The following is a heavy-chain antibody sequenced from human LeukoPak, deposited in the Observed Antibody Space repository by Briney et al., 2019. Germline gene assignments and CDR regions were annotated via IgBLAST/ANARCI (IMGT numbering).Heavy chain of an antibody. V-gene: IGHV1-69*06. CDR3: ARAVSGSYTNYFDF. CDR1: GGTFSSYA. CDR2: IIPIFGTA. Sequence: SVKVSCKASGGTFSSYAISWVRQAPGQGLEWMGGIIPIFGTANYAQKFQGRVTITADKSTTTAYMELRGLRSEDTAVYYCARAVSGSYTNYFDFWGQGTLVTVSS. D-gene: IGHD1-26*01. J-gene: IGHJ4*02.